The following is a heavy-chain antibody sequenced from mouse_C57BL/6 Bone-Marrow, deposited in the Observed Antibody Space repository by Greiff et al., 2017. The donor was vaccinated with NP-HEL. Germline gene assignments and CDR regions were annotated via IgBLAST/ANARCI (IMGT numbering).Heavy chain of an antibody. Sequence: VQLQQSGPVLVKPGASVKMSCKASGYTFTDYYMNWVKQSHGKSLEWIGVINPYNGGTCYNQQFKGKATLTVDKSSSTAYMELNSLTSEDSAVYCCARRRPFAYWGQGTLVTVSA. J-gene: IGHJ3*01. CDR1: GYTFTDYY. V-gene: IGHV1-19*01. CDR3: ARRRPFAY. CDR2: INPYNGGT.